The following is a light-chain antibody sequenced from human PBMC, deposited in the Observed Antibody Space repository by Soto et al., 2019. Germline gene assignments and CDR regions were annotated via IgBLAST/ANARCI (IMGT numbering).Light chain of an antibody. CDR2: DVS. CDR3: SSYTSSSTLVV. V-gene: IGLV2-14*03. J-gene: IGLJ2*01. CDR1: SGDVGGYNY. Sequence: QSALTQPASVSGSPGQSITISCTGTSGDVGGYNYVSWYQHHPGKAPKLMIYDVSNRPSGVSNGFSGSKSGNTASLTISGLQAEDEADYYCSSYTSSSTLVVFGGGTKLTVL.